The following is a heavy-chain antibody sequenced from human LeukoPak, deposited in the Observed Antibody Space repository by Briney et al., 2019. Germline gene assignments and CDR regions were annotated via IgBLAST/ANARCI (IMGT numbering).Heavy chain of an antibody. CDR2: IYSSDAT. J-gene: IGHJ3*02. Sequence: PGGSLRLSCAASGFTVSSDYMSWVRQAPGKGLEWVSHIYSSDATYADSVKGRFTISRDNAKNSLYLQMNSLRDEDTAVYYCARDLHYAFDIWGQGTMVTVSS. CDR3: ARDLHYAFDI. CDR1: GFTVSSDY. V-gene: IGHV3-48*02. D-gene: IGHD3-10*01.